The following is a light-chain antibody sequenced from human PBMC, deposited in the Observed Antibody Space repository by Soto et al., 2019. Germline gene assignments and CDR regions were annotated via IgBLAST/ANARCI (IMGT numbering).Light chain of an antibody. Sequence: DIHMTQSPSTLSATLGDRVTITFRASQSISSWLAWYQQKPGKAPKLLIYDASNLESGVPSRFSGSGSGTEFTLTISSLQPEDLATYYCQQLNSYSLTFGGGTKVDI. J-gene: IGKJ4*01. V-gene: IGKV1-5*01. CDR1: QSISSW. CDR3: QQLNSYSLT. CDR2: DAS.